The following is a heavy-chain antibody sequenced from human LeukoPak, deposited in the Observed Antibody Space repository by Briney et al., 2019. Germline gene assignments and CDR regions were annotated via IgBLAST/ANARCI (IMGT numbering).Heavy chain of an antibody. CDR2: ISTSGSAM. CDR1: GFTFGRYT. V-gene: IGHV3-48*02. Sequence: GGSLRLSCAASGFTFGRYTMNWVRQAPGKGLEWVSHISTSGSAMYYADSVKGRFTISRDNAKDSLYLQMNSLRDEDTAVYYCASSGSYGFDYWGQGTLVTVSS. D-gene: IGHD1-26*01. J-gene: IGHJ4*02. CDR3: ASSGSYGFDY.